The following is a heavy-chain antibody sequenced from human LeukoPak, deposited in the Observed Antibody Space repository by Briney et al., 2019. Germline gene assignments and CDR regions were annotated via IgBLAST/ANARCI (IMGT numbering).Heavy chain of an antibody. CDR1: GFTFSSYA. V-gene: IGHV3-30-3*01. D-gene: IGHD5-18*01. CDR2: ISYDGSNK. J-gene: IGHJ4*02. Sequence: PGGSLRLSCAASGFTFSSYAMHWVRQAPGKGLEWVAVISYDGSNKYYADSVKGRFTISRDNSKNAVYLQMNSLRHEDTALYFCARAHTWIQLWSGDWGQGTRVTVSS. CDR3: ARAHTWIQLWSGD.